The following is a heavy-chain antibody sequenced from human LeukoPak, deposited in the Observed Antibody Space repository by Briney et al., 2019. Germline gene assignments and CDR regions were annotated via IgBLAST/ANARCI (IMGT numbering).Heavy chain of an antibody. Sequence: GGSLRLSCAASGFTLSSYSMHWVRQAPGKGLEFVSAISKNGENTYYANSVKGRFTISRDISKNTLYLQMGSLRPDDMAVYYCARVDSGSACASWGQGILVTVSS. V-gene: IGHV3-64*01. CDR2: ISKNGENT. J-gene: IGHJ1*01. D-gene: IGHD6-19*01. CDR3: ARVDSGSACAS. CDR1: GFTLSSYS.